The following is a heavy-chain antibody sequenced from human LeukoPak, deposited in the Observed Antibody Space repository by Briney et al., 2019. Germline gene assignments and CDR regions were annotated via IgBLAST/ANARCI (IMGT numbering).Heavy chain of an antibody. CDR2: ISSSSSYI. Sequence: GGPLRLSCAASGFTFSSYSTNWVRQAPGQGLEWVSSISSSSSYIYYADSVKGRFTISRDNAKNSLYLQMNSLRAEDTAVYYCARVRGGSGYYYALGYWGQGTLVTVSS. D-gene: IGHD3-22*01. V-gene: IGHV3-21*01. J-gene: IGHJ4*02. CDR1: GFTFSSYS. CDR3: ARVRGGSGYYYALGY.